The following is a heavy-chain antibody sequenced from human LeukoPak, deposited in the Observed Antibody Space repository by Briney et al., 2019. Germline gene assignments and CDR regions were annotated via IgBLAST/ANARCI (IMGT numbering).Heavy chain of an antibody. V-gene: IGHV1-2*04. CDR1: GYTFTGYY. CDR3: ARERSVRGGYNYFDY. J-gene: IGHJ4*02. CDR2: INPNSGGT. D-gene: IGHD5-12*01. Sequence: ASVKVSCKASGYTFTGYYMHWVRQAPGQGLEWMGWINPNSGGTNYAQKFQSWVTMTRDTSISTAYMELSRLRSDDTAVYYCARERSVRGGYNYFDYWGQGTLVTVSS.